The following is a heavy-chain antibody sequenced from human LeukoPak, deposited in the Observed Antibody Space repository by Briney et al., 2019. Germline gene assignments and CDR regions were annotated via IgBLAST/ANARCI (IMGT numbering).Heavy chain of an antibody. Sequence: GGSLRLSRAASEFTLFNYWMTWVRQAPGRRLEWVANIKQEGSEKYYVDSLKGRFTLSRENAQKSLYLELNSLRAEDTAVYYCTTDSGSYDYWGKGTLVTVSS. CDR1: EFTLFNYW. V-gene: IGHV3-7*01. J-gene: IGHJ4*02. CDR3: TTDSGSYDY. CDR2: IKQEGSEK. D-gene: IGHD1-26*01.